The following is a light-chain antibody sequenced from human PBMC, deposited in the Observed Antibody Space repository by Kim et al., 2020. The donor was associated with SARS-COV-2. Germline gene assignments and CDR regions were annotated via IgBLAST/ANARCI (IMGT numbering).Light chain of an antibody. V-gene: IGLV4-69*01. CDR3: QTWGTGIVV. J-gene: IGLJ2*01. Sequence: QLVLTQSPPASASLGASVKLTCTLSSGHSSYAIAWHQQQPEKGPRYLMKLNSDGSHNKGDGIPDRFSGSSSGAERYLIISSLQSEDEADYYCQTWGTGIVVFGGGTQLTVL. CDR1: SGHSSYA. CDR2: LNSDGSH.